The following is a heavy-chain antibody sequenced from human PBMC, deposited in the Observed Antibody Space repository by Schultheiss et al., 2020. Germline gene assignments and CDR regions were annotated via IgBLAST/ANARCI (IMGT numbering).Heavy chain of an antibody. CDR1: GGSVSSGSYY. V-gene: IGHV4-61*01. J-gene: IGHJ4*02. D-gene: IGHD6-13*01. CDR2: IYYSGST. CDR3: ARDHVGSSWYVSSL. Sequence: SATLSLTCTVSGGSVSSGSYYWSWIRQPPGKGLEWIGYIYYSGSTNYNPSLKSRVTISVDTSKNQFSLKLSSVTAADTAVYYCARDHVGSSWYVSSLWGQGTLVTGSS.